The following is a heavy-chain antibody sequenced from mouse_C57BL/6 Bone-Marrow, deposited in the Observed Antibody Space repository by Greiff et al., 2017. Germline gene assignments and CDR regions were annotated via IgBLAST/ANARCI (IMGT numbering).Heavy chain of an antibody. CDR3: ASYDYDGSWFAF. Sequence: QVQLQQPGAELVKPGASVKLSCKASGYTFTSYWMQWVKQRPGQGLEWIGEIDPSDSYTNYNQKFKGKATLTVDTSSSTAYMQLSSLTSEDSAVYYCASYDYDGSWFAFWGQGTLGTVSA. V-gene: IGHV1-50*01. CDR2: IDPSDSYT. D-gene: IGHD2-4*01. J-gene: IGHJ3*01. CDR1: GYTFTSYW.